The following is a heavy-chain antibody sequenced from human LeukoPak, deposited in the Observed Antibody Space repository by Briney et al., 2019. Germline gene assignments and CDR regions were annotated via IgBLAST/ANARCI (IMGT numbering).Heavy chain of an antibody. CDR1: GYTFASYW. Sequence: GEPLKFSWKASGYTFASYWIGWVRQMQGKGLDGTQIIFPGDSDTRYSPSFQGQVTISADKSISTAYLQWSSLKASDTAMYYCATSPTTYYYGSGPRGYFDYWGQGTLVTVSS. CDR2: IFPGDSDT. D-gene: IGHD3-10*01. J-gene: IGHJ4*02. V-gene: IGHV5-51*01. CDR3: ATSPTTYYYGSGPRGYFDY.